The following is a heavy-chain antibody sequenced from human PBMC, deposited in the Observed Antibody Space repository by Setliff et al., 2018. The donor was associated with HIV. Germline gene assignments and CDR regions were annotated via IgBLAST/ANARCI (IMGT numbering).Heavy chain of an antibody. CDR1: GGSMSGYY. D-gene: IGHD5-18*01. CDR3: ARDPGYTSGSTFHFDD. J-gene: IGHJ4*02. CDR2: IYSSGST. V-gene: IGHV4-4*07. Sequence: SETLSLTCTVSGGSMSGYYWNWIRQPAGKGLEWIGRIYSSGSTNHNPSLKSRVTMSVDTSKYQFSLSLSSVTAADTAVYFCARDPGYTSGSTFHFDDWGQGTLITVSS.